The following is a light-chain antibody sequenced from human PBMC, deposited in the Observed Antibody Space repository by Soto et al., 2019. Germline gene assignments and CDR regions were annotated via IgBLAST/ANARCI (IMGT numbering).Light chain of an antibody. CDR2: DVS. CDR3: TSYTSSRLLV. CDR1: SSDVGVYNS. Sequence: QSALTQPASGSGSPGQSSTISCTGASSDVGVYNSDSWYQQHPGKPPKLVIYDVSSRPAGVSNRFSGSKSGNTASLTISGLQAEDEADYYCTSYTSSRLLVFGGGTKVTVL. V-gene: IGLV2-14*01. J-gene: IGLJ2*01.